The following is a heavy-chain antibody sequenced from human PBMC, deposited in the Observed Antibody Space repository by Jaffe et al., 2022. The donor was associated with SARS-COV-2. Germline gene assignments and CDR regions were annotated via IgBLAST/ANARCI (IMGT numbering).Heavy chain of an antibody. CDR3: TRDRAVRENWFDP. V-gene: IGHV3-11*01. J-gene: IGHJ5*02. CDR1: GFTFSDYY. D-gene: IGHD3-10*01. Sequence: QVQLVESGGGLVKPGGSLRLSCAASGFTFSDYYMSWIRQAPGKGLECISYISNTGGTIYYADSVKGRFTISRDNAKNSLYLQMNSLRADDTAVYHCTRDRAVRENWFDPWGQGTLVTVSS. CDR2: ISNTGGTI.